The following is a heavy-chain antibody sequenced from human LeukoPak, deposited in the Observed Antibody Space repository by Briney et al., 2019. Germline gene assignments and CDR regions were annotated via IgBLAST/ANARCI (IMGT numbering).Heavy chain of an antibody. CDR1: GFIFSMFG. D-gene: IGHD3-3*01. Sequence: GGSLRLSCEASGFIFSMFGMHWVRRAPGKGLEWVANIKQDGSETYYVDSVRGRFTISRDNAKKSLYLQMNSLRAEDTAVYYCARDFWGAYRVDYFDYWGQGTLVTVSS. CDR2: IKQDGSET. V-gene: IGHV3-7*01. CDR3: ARDFWGAYRVDYFDY. J-gene: IGHJ4*02.